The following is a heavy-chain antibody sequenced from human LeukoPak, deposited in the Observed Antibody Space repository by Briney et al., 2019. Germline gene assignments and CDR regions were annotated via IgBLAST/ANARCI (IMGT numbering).Heavy chain of an antibody. J-gene: IGHJ3*01. CDR2: ISWNSGSI. CDR1: GFTFDDYA. Sequence: GGSLRLSCAASGFTFDDYAMHWVRQAPGKGLEWVSGISWNSGSIGYADSVKGRFTISRDNAKNSLYLQMNSLRTEDTALYYCARDDAPPMGWFAAFDVWGQGTMVTVSS. D-gene: IGHD3/OR15-3a*01. CDR3: ARDDAPPMGWFAAFDV. V-gene: IGHV3-9*01.